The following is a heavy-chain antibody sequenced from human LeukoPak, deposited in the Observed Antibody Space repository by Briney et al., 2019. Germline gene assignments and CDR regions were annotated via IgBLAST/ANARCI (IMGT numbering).Heavy chain of an antibody. D-gene: IGHD6-19*01. CDR1: GFTFSTYW. J-gene: IGHJ4*02. CDR2: IKQDGTTE. CDR3: AGGSGWLIAH. Sequence: GRSLRLSCAPSGFTFSTYWMNWVRQAPEGGLEWVPDIKQDGTTEYYVDSVQGRFTTPRDKAKKSLSPRMNSPRPEDTAVYYCAGGSGWLIAHWGQGTLVTVSS. V-gene: IGHV3-7*03.